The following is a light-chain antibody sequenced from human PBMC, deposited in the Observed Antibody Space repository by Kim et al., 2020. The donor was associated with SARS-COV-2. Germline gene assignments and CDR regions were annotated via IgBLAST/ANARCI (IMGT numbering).Light chain of an antibody. V-gene: IGLV3-19*01. Sequence: GQTDRITCQGDSLRSYYASWYQQKPGQAPVLVIYGKTNRPSGIPDRFSGSSSGNTASLTIIGDQAEDEADYYCNSRDSSGNHVVFGGVTQLTVL. CDR1: SLRSYY. CDR2: GKT. J-gene: IGLJ2*01. CDR3: NSRDSSGNHVV.